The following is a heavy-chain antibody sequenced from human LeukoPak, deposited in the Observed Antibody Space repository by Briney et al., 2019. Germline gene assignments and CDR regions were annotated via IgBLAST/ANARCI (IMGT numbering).Heavy chain of an antibody. Sequence: GGSLRLSCAASGFTFNRYWMSWVRQAPGKELQWVANIKQDGSAKYYVDSVKGRFTISRDNAKNSLYLQINSLRAEDTAVYYCAELGITMIGGVWGKGTTVTISS. CDR1: GFTFNRYW. D-gene: IGHD3-10*02. J-gene: IGHJ6*04. CDR2: IKQDGSAK. V-gene: IGHV3-7*01. CDR3: AELGITMIGGV.